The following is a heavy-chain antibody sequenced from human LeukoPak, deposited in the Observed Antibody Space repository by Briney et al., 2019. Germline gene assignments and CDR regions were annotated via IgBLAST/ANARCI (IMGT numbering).Heavy chain of an antibody. D-gene: IGHD3-16*01. CDR2: IYYSGST. CDR1: GGSISSYY. CDR3: ASLHGGSRNY. J-gene: IGHJ4*02. V-gene: IGHV4-59*08. Sequence: SETPSLTCTVSGGSISSYYWSWIRQPPGKGLEWIGYIYYSGSTNYNPSLKSRVTISVDTPKNQFSLKLSSVTAADTAVYYCASLHGGSRNYWGQGTLVTVSS.